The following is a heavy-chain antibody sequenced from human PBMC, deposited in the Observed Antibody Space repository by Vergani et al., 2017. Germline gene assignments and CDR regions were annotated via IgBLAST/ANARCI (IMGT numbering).Heavy chain of an antibody. Sequence: QVQLVESGGGVVQPGGSLRLSCAASGFSFSTYGMHWVRQAPGRGLEWVAFLRYDGSNEYYGDAVKGRFIISRDNSKNMLSLEMHSLRPEDTAVYYCANSYCSSLSSYAFYGMEVWGQGTTVTDSS. V-gene: IGHV3-30*02. CDR3: ANSYCSSLSSYAFYGMEV. D-gene: IGHD2-2*01. J-gene: IGHJ6*02. CDR1: GFSFSTYG. CDR2: LRYDGSNE.